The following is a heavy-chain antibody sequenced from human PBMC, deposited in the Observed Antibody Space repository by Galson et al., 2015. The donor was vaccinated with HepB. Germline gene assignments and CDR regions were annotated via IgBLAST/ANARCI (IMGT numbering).Heavy chain of an antibody. D-gene: IGHD6-13*01. V-gene: IGHV3-66*01. CDR1: GFTVSSNY. J-gene: IGHJ6*02. Sequence: SLRLSCAASGFTVSSNYMSWVRQAPGKGLEWVSVIYSGGTTYYADSVKGRFTISRDNSKNTLYLQMNSLRAADTAVYYWAREYSRRWSYYYYAMDVWGQGTLVTVSS. CDR2: IYSGGTT. CDR3: AREYSRRWSYYYYAMDV.